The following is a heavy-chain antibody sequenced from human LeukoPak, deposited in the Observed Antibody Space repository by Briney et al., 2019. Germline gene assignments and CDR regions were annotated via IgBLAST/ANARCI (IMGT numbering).Heavy chain of an antibody. Sequence: SQTLSLTCTVSGGPISSGGYYWSWIRQHPGKGLEWIGYIYYSGSTYYNPSLKSRVTISVDTSKNQFSLKLSSVTAADTAVYYCARTSTAAVSYYFDYWGQGTLVTVSS. CDR2: IYYSGST. CDR1: GGPISSGGYY. CDR3: ARTSTAAVSYYFDY. V-gene: IGHV4-31*03. D-gene: IGHD6-13*01. J-gene: IGHJ4*02.